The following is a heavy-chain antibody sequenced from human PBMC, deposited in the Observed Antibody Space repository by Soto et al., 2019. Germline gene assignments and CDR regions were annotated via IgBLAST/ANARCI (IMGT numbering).Heavy chain of an antibody. Sequence: GGSLRLSCAASGFTFSSYAISWVRQAPGKGLEWVSSISGNSGSTYYADSVKGRFTVSRDNSKNTLYLQMNSLGVEDTAVYYCAKDIVVVPAAKDAFDIWGQGTMVTVSS. J-gene: IGHJ3*02. CDR3: AKDIVVVPAAKDAFDI. CDR2: ISGNSGST. V-gene: IGHV3-23*01. CDR1: GFTFSSYA. D-gene: IGHD2-2*01.